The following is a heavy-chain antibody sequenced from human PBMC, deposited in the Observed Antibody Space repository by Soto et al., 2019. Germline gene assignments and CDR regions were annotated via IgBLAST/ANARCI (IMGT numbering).Heavy chain of an antibody. Sequence: SETLSLTCAVYGGSFSGYYWSWIRQPPGKGLEWIGEINHSGSTNYNPSLKSRVTISVDTSKNQFSLRLSSVTAADTAVYYCARLFKTYYYGSGSRNWFDPWGQGTLVTVSS. J-gene: IGHJ5*02. CDR3: ARLFKTYYYGSGSRNWFDP. V-gene: IGHV4-34*01. CDR2: INHSGST. D-gene: IGHD3-10*01. CDR1: GGSFSGYY.